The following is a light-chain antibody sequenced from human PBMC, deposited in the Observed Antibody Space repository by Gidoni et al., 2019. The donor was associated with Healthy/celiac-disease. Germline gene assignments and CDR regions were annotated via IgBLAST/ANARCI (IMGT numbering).Light chain of an antibody. CDR3: QQYNSYPWT. J-gene: IGKJ1*01. CDR1: QSISSW. V-gene: IGKV1-5*03. Sequence: DIQMTQSPSTLSASVGDRVTITCRASQSISSWLAWYQQKPGKAPKLLIYKASSLESGVPLRFSGSGSGTEFTLTISSLQPDEFATYYCQQYNSYPWTFGQGTKVEIK. CDR2: KAS.